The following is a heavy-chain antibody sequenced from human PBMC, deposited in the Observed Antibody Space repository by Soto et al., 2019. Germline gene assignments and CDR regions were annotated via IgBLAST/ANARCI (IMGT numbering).Heavy chain of an antibody. CDR1: GFTFSSYS. CDR2: ISSSSSYI. V-gene: IGHV3-21*01. CDR3: ARDLYSSSARYFDY. Sequence: EVQLMESGGGLVKPGGSLRLSCAASGFTFSSYSMNWVRQAPGKGLESVSSISSSSSYIYYADSVKGRFTISRDNAKNSLYLQMNSLRAEDTAVYYCARDLYSSSARYFDYWGQGTLVTVSS. D-gene: IGHD6-6*01. J-gene: IGHJ4*02.